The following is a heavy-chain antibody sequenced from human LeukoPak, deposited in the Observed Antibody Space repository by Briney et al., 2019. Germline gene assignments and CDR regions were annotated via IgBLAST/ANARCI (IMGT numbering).Heavy chain of an antibody. Sequence: APVKVSCRTSGFTFTGHYMHWVRQAPGQGLEWMGWINAGSGGTHYAQTFEGRITMTRDTSINTVYMELGRLTPDDTAFYYCARDHNWGPDYWGQGTLVTVST. CDR2: INAGSGGT. CDR3: ARDHNWGPDY. V-gene: IGHV1-2*02. D-gene: IGHD7-27*01. J-gene: IGHJ4*02. CDR1: GFTFTGHY.